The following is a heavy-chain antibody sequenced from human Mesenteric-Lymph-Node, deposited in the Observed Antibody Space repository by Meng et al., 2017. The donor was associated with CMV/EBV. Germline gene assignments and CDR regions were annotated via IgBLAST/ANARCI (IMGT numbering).Heavy chain of an antibody. CDR3: ARDRDTDWYSPFDY. CDR1: GYSFTGYS. D-gene: IGHD3-9*01. J-gene: IGHJ4*02. V-gene: IGHV1-2*06. CDR2: INHKTGGR. Sequence: QVQLVRAGAEVTKPGASVKVSCKASGYSFTGYSIHWVRQAPGQGLEWMGRINHKTGGRSYAQKFKGRVTMTRDTSINTAYMEVNRLNSDDTAMYYCARDRDTDWYSPFDYWGPGTLVTVSS.